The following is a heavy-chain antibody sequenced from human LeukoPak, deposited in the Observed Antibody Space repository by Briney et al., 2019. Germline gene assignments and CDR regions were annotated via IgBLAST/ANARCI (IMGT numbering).Heavy chain of an antibody. J-gene: IGHJ4*02. CDR3: ASATGGSSKLIDY. CDR1: GFTFSGYW. D-gene: IGHD4-17*01. CDR2: INSAASST. V-gene: IGHV3-74*01. Sequence: PGASLRLSCAASGFTFSGYWMHWVRQAPGKGLVWVSRINSAASSTNYADSVRGRFTISRDNAKNTLYLQMNSLRAEDTAVYYCASATGGSSKLIDYWGQGTLVTVSS.